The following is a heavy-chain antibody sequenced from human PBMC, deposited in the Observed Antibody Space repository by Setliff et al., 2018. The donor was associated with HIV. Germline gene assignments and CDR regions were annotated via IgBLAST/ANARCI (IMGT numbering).Heavy chain of an antibody. CDR1: GGSISSGSHY. V-gene: IGHV4-61*09. CDR3: ARGVNFDY. D-gene: IGHD3-3*01. CDR2: IYTSGST. J-gene: IGHJ4*02. Sequence: SETLSLTCTVSGGSISSGSHYWSWIRQPAGKGLEWIGHIYTSGSTNYNPSLTSRVTISVDTSRNQSSLKLTSVTAADTAIYYCARGVNFDYWGQGTQVTVSS.